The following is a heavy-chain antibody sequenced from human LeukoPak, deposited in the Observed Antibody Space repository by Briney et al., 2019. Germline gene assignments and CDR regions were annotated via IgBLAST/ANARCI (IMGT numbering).Heavy chain of an antibody. Sequence: SETLSLTCTVSGYSISSGYYWGWIRQPPGKGLEWIGSIYHSGSTYYNPSLKSRVTISVDTSKNQFSLKLSSVTAADTAVYYCARVLAAAGYYYYYYMDVWGKGTTVTVSS. CDR2: IYHSGST. J-gene: IGHJ6*03. V-gene: IGHV4-38-2*02. CDR1: GYSISSGYY. D-gene: IGHD6-13*01. CDR3: ARVLAAAGYYYYYYMDV.